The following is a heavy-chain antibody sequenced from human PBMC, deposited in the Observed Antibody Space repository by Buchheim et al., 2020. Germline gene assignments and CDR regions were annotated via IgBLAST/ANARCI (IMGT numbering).Heavy chain of an antibody. Sequence: EVQLVESGGGLVQRGGSLRLSCAASGFTFTTYSMNWVRQAPGKGPEWISYIDGSSTTIYYADSVKGRSTSSRDNAKNSLYLQMSSLRVEDTAVYYCARVTAVAGTDYWGQGTL. D-gene: IGHD6-19*01. CDR1: GFTFTTYS. V-gene: IGHV3-48*01. J-gene: IGHJ4*02. CDR2: IDGSSTTI. CDR3: ARVTAVAGTDY.